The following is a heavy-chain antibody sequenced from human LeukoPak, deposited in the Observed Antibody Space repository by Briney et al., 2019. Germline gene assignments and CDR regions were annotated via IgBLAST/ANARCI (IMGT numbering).Heavy chain of an antibody. CDR3: ASQKVGSGAHDAFDI. Sequence: GESLKISCKGSGYSFTSYWIGWVRQMPGKGLEWMGIIYPGDSDTRYSPSFQGQVTISADKSISTAYLQWSSLKASDTAMYYCASQKVGSGAHDAFDIWGQGTMVTVSS. CDR1: GYSFTSYW. J-gene: IGHJ3*02. D-gene: IGHD3-10*01. V-gene: IGHV5-51*01. CDR2: IYPGDSDT.